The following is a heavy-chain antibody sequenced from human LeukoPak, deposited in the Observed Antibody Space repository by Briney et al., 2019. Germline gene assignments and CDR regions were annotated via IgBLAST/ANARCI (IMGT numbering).Heavy chain of an antibody. J-gene: IGHJ4*02. CDR1: GPTVDYAS. CDR2: INGRGGRT. CDR3: ARAYYGDYRSNFDY. V-gene: IGHV3-23*01. D-gene: IGHD4-17*01. Sequence: GGSLRLACAASGPTVDYASIQSVRQAPGRGRESDPAINGRGGRTYYAHSVKGRFTISRHNYKNPLYLQMNSLRAEDTAVYYCARAYYGDYRSNFDYWGQGTLVTVSS.